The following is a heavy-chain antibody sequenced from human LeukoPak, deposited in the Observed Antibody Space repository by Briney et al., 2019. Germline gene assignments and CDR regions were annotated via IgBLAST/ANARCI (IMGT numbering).Heavy chain of an antibody. CDR1: GFTFSSYG. D-gene: IGHD5-18*01. V-gene: IGHV3-30*18. CDR2: ISYDGSNK. J-gene: IGHJ2*01. Sequence: PGGSLRLSCAASGFTFSSYGMHWVRQAPGKGLEWVAVISYDGSNKYYADSVKGRFTISRDNSKNTLYLQMNSLRAEDTAVYYCAKDRRGYSYGYWYFDLWGRGTLVTVSS. CDR3: AKDRRGYSYGYWYFDL.